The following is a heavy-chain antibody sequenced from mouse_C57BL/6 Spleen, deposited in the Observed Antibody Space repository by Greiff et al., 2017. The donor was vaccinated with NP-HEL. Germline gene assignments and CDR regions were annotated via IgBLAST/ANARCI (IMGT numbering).Heavy chain of an antibody. J-gene: IGHJ1*03. CDR2: IYPGDGDT. Sequence: QVQLQQSGAELVKPGASVKISCKASGYAFSSYWMNWVKQRPGKGLEWIGQIYPGDGDTNYNGKFKGKATLTADKSSSTAYMQLSSLTSEDSAVYFCARRGYGNWYFDVWGTGTTVTVSS. CDR1: GYAFSSYW. D-gene: IGHD2-1*01. CDR3: ARRGYGNWYFDV. V-gene: IGHV1-80*01.